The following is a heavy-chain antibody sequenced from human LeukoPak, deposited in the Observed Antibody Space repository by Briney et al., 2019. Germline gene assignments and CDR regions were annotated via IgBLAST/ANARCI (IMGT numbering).Heavy chain of an antibody. J-gene: IGHJ5*02. V-gene: IGHV1-18*01. CDR3: AKYNQYSSGWFDNWFDP. CDR1: GYTFTSYG. D-gene: IGHD6-19*01. CDR2: ISAYNGST. Sequence: ASVKVSCKASGYTFTSYGISWVRQAPGQGLEWMGWISAYNGSTNYAQKLQGRVTMTTDTSTSTAYMELRSLRSDDTAVYYCAKYNQYSSGWFDNWFDPWGQGTLVTVSS.